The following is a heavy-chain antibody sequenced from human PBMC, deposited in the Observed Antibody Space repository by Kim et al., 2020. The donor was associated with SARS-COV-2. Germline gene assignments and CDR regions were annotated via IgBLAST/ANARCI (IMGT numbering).Heavy chain of an antibody. CDR3: AKESTTVSGAVNYFDN. CDR2: IGGSGVTT. J-gene: IGHJ4*02. CDR1: GFTFDLYA. V-gene: IGHV3-23*01. D-gene: IGHD4-4*01. Sequence: GGSLRLSCAASGFTFDLYAMNWVRQAPGKGLEWFSAIGGSGVTTHYAASVKGRFTISRDNSKNKLFLQMKRLRAEDTAVYFCAKESTTVSGAVNYFDNWGQGTLVTVSS.